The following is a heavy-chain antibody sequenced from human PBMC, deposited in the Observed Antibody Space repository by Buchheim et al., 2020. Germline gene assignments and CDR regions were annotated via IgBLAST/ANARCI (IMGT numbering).Heavy chain of an antibody. CDR1: GFTFSSYG. Sequence: QVQLVESGGGVVQPGRSLRLSCAASGFTFSSYGMHWVRQAPGKGLEWVAFIRYDGSNKYYADSVKGRFTISRDNSKNTLYLQMNSLRAEDTAVCYCAKDAGGYCSGGSCYSGIEGYYGMDVWGQGTT. CDR2: IRYDGSNK. J-gene: IGHJ6*02. CDR3: AKDAGGYCSGGSCYSGIEGYYGMDV. V-gene: IGHV3-30*02. D-gene: IGHD2-15*01.